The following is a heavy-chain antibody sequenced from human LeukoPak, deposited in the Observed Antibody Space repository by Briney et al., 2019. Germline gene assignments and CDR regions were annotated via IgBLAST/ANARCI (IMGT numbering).Heavy chain of an antibody. CDR2: TFYRSKWNN. V-gene: IGHV6-1*01. CDR3: ARDRSFGYGSHFDY. D-gene: IGHD5-18*01. J-gene: IGHJ4*02. Sequence: SQTLSLTCAISGDSVSSNSAAWNWLRQPPSSGLEWLGRTFYRSKWNNDYALSVRGRITINPDTSKNHFYLQLNSVTPEDTAVYYCARDRSFGYGSHFDYWGRGTLVTVSS. CDR1: GDSVSSNSAA.